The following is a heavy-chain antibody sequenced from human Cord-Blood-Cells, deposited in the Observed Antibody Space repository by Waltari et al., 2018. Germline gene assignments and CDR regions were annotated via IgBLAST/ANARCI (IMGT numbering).Heavy chain of an antibody. CDR3: ASYRSRYCSGGSCYSGDY. V-gene: IGHV4-34*01. D-gene: IGHD2-15*01. CDR1: GGSFTGYH. CDR2: LNHSGST. J-gene: IGHJ4*02. Sequence: QVQLQPWGAGLLKPSETLPLTCATSGGSFTGYHWSWYSHPPAMGLEWIGELNHSGSTNYNPSLKSRVTISVDTSKNQFSLKLSSVTAADTAVYYCASYRSRYCSGGSCYSGDYWGQGTLVTVSS.